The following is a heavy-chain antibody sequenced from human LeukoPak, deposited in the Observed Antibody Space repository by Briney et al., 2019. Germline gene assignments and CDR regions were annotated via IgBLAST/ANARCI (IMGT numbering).Heavy chain of an antibody. CDR1: GFTLSNYW. V-gene: IGHV3-7*01. Sequence: GGSLRLSCAASGFTLSNYWRGWVRQVPRKGLEWVASINRDGGEKHYVDSVEGRFTISRDNAKNSLYLQMNSLKAEDTAVYFCTRNEIWGQGTLVTVSS. CDR2: INRDGGEK. J-gene: IGHJ4*02. CDR3: TRNEI.